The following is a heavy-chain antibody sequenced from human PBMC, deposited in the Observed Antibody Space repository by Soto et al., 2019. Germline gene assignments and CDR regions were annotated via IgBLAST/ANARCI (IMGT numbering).Heavy chain of an antibody. CDR3: AKDLQSYCEFDSYCYGMDV. Sequence: QVQLVESGGGEVQPGRSLTSSCAASGFTFSTYGMHWVRQPPGKGLEWVSVISYDGTNKFYSDSVKGRFTISRDTFKNALTLQRNRLRADATAVYSWAKDLQSYCEFDSYCYGMDVWGLGTRVTVSS. CDR2: ISYDGTNK. J-gene: IGHJ6*02. CDR1: GFTFSTYG. D-gene: IGHD2-21*01. V-gene: IGHV3-30*18.